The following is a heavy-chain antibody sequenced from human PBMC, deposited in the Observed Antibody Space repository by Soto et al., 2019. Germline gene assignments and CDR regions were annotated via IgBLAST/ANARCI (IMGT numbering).Heavy chain of an antibody. CDR3: ARYCSGGSCYSGLDP. V-gene: IGHV4-30-2*01. D-gene: IGHD2-15*01. J-gene: IGHJ5*02. CDR2: IYHSGST. Sequence: SETLSLTCAVSGGSISSGGYSWSWIRQPPGKGLEWIGYIYHSGSTYYNPSLKSRVAISVDRSKNQFSLKLSSVTAADTAVYYCARYCSGGSCYSGLDPWGQGTLVTVSS. CDR1: GGSISSGGYS.